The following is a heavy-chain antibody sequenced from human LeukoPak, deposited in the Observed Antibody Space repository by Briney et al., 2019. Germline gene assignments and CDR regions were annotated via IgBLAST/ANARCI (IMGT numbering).Heavy chain of an antibody. CDR1: GFTFSSYA. D-gene: IGHD4/OR15-4a*01. CDR2: ISGSGGNS. Sequence: GGSLRLSYAASGFTFSSYAMSWVRQAPGKGLEWVSAISGSGGNSYYADSVKGRFTISRDNSKNTLYLQMNSLRAEDTAVYYCARGNDGAIWGQGTLVTVSS. CDR3: ARGNDGAI. J-gene: IGHJ4*02. V-gene: IGHV3-23*01.